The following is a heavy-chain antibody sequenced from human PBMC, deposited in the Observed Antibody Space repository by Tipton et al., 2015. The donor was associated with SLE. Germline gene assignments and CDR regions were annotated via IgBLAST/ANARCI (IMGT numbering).Heavy chain of an antibody. D-gene: IGHD6-13*01. CDR2: ISAYNGDT. CDR3: ARGETYSSSLFDY. J-gene: IGHJ4*02. V-gene: IGHV1-18*04. Sequence: QVQLVQSGAEVKKPGASVKVSCKASGYTFTSNGINWVRQAPGQGLEWMGWISAYNGDTNYAQKFQGRVTMTTETSTSTVYMELRSLRADDTAVYFCARGETYSSSLFDYWGQGTLVTVSS. CDR1: GYTFTSNG.